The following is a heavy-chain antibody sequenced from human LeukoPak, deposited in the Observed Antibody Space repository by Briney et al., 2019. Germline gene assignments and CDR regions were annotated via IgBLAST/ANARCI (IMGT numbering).Heavy chain of an antibody. D-gene: IGHD1-7*01. Sequence: GGSLRLSCAASGFTVDSNYLSWVRQAPGKGLEWVSTIYTGGNTYYAASVKGRFTISRDNSKNTIYLQMDSLRAEDTAIYYCARDYWWNYDYWGQGTLVTVSS. CDR2: IYTGGNT. CDR3: ARDYWWNYDY. CDR1: GFTVDSNY. J-gene: IGHJ4*02. V-gene: IGHV3-53*05.